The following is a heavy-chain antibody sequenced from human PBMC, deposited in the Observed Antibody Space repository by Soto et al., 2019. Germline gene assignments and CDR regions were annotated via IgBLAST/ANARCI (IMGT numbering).Heavy chain of an antibody. D-gene: IGHD3-10*02. CDR3: ARSSVRGRPY. J-gene: IGHJ4*02. CDR1: GGSFSGYY. Sequence: SETLSLTCAVYGGSFSGYYWTWIRQPPGKGLEWIGEITHSGSTNYNPSLKSRVTIAVDTSKNQFSLNLNSVTAADTAVYYCARSSVRGRPYWGQGTLVTVSS. CDR2: ITHSGST. V-gene: IGHV4-34*01.